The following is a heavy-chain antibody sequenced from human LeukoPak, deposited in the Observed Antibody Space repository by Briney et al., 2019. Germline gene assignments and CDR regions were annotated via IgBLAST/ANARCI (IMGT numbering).Heavy chain of an antibody. CDR2: ISAYNGNT. CDR3: ARGRYFDTPDY. D-gene: IGHD3-9*01. J-gene: IGHJ4*02. CDR1: GYTFTSYA. Sequence: ASVKVSCKASGYTFTSYAMNWVRQAPGQGLEWMGWISAYNGNTNYAQKLQGRVTMTTDTSTSTAYMELRSLRSDDTAVYYCARGRYFDTPDYWGQGTLVTVSS. V-gene: IGHV1-18*01.